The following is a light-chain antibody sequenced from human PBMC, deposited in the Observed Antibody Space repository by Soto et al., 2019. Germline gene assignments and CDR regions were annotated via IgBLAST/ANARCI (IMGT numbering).Light chain of an antibody. Sequence: DIVMTQSPDSLAVSLGERATINCKSSQSVFDSSKNKNFLAWYQQKPGQPPNLVIYWASARESGVPDRFSGSESGTDSTLTISSLQAEDVAVYSCQQYCTTPWTFGQGTKVEVK. CDR2: WAS. J-gene: IGKJ1*01. CDR3: QQYCTTPWT. V-gene: IGKV4-1*01. CDR1: QSVFDSSKNKNF.